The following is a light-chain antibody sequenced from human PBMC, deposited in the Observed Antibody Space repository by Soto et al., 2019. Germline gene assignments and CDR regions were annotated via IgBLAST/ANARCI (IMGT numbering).Light chain of an antibody. J-gene: IGLJ2*01. CDR2: VNIDGSH. Sequence: QLVLTQSPSASASLGASVKLTCTLSSGHSSYAIAWHQQQPEKGPRYLMMVNIDGSHTKGDGIPDRFSGSTSGAERYLTISSLQSEDEADYYCQTWGTDIHVVFGGGTKLTVL. V-gene: IGLV4-69*01. CDR1: SGHSSYA. CDR3: QTWGTDIHVV.